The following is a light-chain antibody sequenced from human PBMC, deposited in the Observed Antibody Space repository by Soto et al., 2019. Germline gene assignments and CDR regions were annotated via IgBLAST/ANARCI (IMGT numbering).Light chain of an antibody. CDR3: AAWDDSLNGV. J-gene: IGLJ3*02. CDR1: SSNIGSNT. CDR2: SNN. Sequence: QSVLTQPPSVSGTRGQRVTISCSGSSSNIGSNTANWYQHLPGTAPKVLIYSNNQRPSGVPDRFSGSKSGTSASLAISGLQSEDEADYYCAAWDDSLNGVFGGGTKLTVL. V-gene: IGLV1-44*01.